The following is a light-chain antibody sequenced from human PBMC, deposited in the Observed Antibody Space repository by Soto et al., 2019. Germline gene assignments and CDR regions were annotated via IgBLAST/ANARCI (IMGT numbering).Light chain of an antibody. V-gene: IGKV3-20*01. CDR1: QSVSSSY. Sequence: EIVLTQSPGTLSLSPGERATLSCRASQSVSSSYLAWYQQKPGQAPRLLIYGASSRATGIPDRFSGSGSGTDFTLPISRLEPEDFAVYYCQQYGSSPVTFGPVTKVDIK. CDR2: GAS. J-gene: IGKJ3*01. CDR3: QQYGSSPVT.